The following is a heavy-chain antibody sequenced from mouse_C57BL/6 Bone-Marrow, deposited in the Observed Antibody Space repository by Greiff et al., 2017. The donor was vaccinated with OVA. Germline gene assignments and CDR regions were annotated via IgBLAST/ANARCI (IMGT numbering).Heavy chain of an antibody. V-gene: IGHV1-19*01. CDR2: INPYNGGT. CDR3: ARGWLLPWFAY. Sequence: EVQGVESGPVLVKPGASVKMSCKASGYTFTDYYMNWVKQSHGKSLEWIGVINPYNGGTSYNQKFKGKATLTVDKSSSTAYMELNSLTSEDSAVYYCARGWLLPWFAYWGQGTLVTVSA. J-gene: IGHJ3*01. D-gene: IGHD2-3*01. CDR1: GYTFTDYY.